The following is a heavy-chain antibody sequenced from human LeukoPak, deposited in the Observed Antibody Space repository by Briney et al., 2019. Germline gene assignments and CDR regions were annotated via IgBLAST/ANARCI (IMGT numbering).Heavy chain of an antibody. D-gene: IGHD5-18*01. Sequence: GASVKVSCKASGGTFSSYAISWVRQAPGQGLEWMGRIIPIFGTANYAQKFQGRVTITTDESTSTAYMELSSLRSEDTAVYYCASTMWIQLWPIHDAFDIWGQGTIVTVSS. V-gene: IGHV1-69*05. CDR1: GGTFSSYA. CDR3: ASTMWIQLWPIHDAFDI. J-gene: IGHJ3*02. CDR2: IIPIFGTA.